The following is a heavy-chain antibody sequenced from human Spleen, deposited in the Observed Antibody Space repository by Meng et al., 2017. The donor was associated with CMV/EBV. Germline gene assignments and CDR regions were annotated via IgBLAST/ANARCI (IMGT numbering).Heavy chain of an antibody. CDR1: GFTFSSYS. D-gene: IGHD6-13*01. V-gene: IGHV3-21*01. Sequence: GESLKISCAASGFTFSSYSMNWVRQAPGKGLEWVSSISSSSSYIYYADSVKGRFTISRDNAKNSLYLQMNSLTAEDTAVYYCARRGAAGLSYYFDYWGQGTLVTVSS. J-gene: IGHJ4*02. CDR2: ISSSSSYI. CDR3: ARRGAAGLSYYFDY.